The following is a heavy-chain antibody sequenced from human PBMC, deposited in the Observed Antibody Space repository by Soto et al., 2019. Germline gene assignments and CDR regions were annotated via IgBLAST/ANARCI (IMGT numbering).Heavy chain of an antibody. Sequence: QLQLQESGPGLVKPSETLSLTCTVSGDSISSSSYYWGWIRQPPGKGLEWIGSIYYSGSTYYNPSLKSRVTISVDTSKNQFSLKLSSVTAADTTVYYCASERHYYGSGSPRVDHWGQGTLVTVSS. CDR2: IYYSGST. J-gene: IGHJ4*02. V-gene: IGHV4-39*01. CDR3: ASERHYYGSGSPRVDH. CDR1: GDSISSSSYY. D-gene: IGHD3-10*01.